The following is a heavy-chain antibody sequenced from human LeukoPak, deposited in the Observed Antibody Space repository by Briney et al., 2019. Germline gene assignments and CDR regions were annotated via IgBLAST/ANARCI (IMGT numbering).Heavy chain of an antibody. CDR3: AREGDRHLTFDY. CDR2: TAYEGGEK. CDR1: GSTFSGHL. J-gene: IGHJ4*02. Sequence: TGESLRLSCAASGSTFSGHLLHWVRQAPGKGLEWVAGTAYEGGEKYYADSVSGRFTISRDNSDNTVYLQMNGLRLEDTAVYFCAREGDRHLTFDYWGRGTLVTVSS. V-gene: IGHV3-30*01. D-gene: IGHD3-16*01.